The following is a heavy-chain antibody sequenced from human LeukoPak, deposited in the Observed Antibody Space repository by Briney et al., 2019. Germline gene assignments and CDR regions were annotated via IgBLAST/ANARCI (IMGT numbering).Heavy chain of an antibody. CDR1: GVSISSFY. D-gene: IGHD3-9*01. J-gene: IGHJ4*02. V-gene: IGHV4-4*07. CDR2: IYTSGST. CDR3: ARGPDWPIDS. Sequence: SETLSLTCTVFGVSISSFYWSWIRQPAGKGLQWIGRIYTSGSTNYSPSLRSRVTMSVDTSKNQFSLKLNSVTAADTAVYFCARGPDWPIDSWGQGTLVTVSS.